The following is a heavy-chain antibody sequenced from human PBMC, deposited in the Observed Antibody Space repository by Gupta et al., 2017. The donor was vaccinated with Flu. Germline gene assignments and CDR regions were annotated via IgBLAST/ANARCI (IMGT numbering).Heavy chain of an antibody. V-gene: IGHV3-30*18. J-gene: IGHJ6*03. CDR3: AKDGPWTASCPYYCYYMDV. CDR2: IASDGSHK. D-gene: IGHD2-2*01. CDR1: GFPFRSYG. Sequence: QMQLVQSGAGVVQFGTSPSLYCAASGFPFRSYGMHWVPQPPGKGLEWVADIASDGSHKDYADSVRGRFTISRDNSKNTLSLEMDSLRVEDTAVYYCAKDGPWTASCPYYCYYMDVWGKGTTVTVSS.